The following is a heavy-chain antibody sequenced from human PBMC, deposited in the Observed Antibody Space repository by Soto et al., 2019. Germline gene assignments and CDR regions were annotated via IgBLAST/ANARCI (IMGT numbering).Heavy chain of an antibody. CDR3: ARDFVVGGPTINYYYGMDV. Sequence: PGGSLRLSCAVSGFTVSSNYMSWVRQAPGKGLEWISIIYSAGNTYYADSVKGRFTISRDNSKNTLYLQMNSLGAEDTAVYYCARDFVVGGPTINYYYGMDVWGQGTTVTVSS. D-gene: IGHD1-26*01. J-gene: IGHJ6*02. CDR2: IYSAGNT. CDR1: GFTVSSNY. V-gene: IGHV3-66*01.